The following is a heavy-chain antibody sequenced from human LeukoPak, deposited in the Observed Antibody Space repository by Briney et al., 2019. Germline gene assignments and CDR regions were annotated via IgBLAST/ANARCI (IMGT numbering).Heavy chain of an antibody. Sequence: SETLSLTCTVSGGSISSGSYYWSWIRQPAGKGLEWIGRIYTSGSTNYNPPLKSRVTISVDTSKNQFSLNLSSVTAADTAVYYCARGVIYYYMDVWGKGTTVTVSS. D-gene: IGHD2-21*01. J-gene: IGHJ6*03. V-gene: IGHV4-61*02. CDR3: ARGVIYYYMDV. CDR1: GGSISSGSYY. CDR2: IYTSGST.